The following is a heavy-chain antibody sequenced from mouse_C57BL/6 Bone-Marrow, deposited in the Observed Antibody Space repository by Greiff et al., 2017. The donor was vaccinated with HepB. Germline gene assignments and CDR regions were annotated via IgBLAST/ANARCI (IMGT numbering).Heavy chain of an antibody. CDR3: ARRIYYYGSSLDY. Sequence: EVKVVESGGDLVKPGGSLKLSCAASGFTFSSYGMSWVRQTPDKRLEWVATISSGGSYTYYPDSVKGRFTISRDNAKNTLYLQMSSLKSEDTAMYYCARRIYYYGSSLDYWGQGTTLTVSS. J-gene: IGHJ2*01. D-gene: IGHD1-1*01. V-gene: IGHV5-6*01. CDR1: GFTFSSYG. CDR2: ISSGGSYT.